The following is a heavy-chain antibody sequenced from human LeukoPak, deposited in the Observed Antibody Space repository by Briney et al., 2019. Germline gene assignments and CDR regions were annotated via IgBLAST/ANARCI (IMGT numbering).Heavy chain of an antibody. J-gene: IGHJ5*02. CDR2: INPNSGGT. Sequence: ASVKVSCKASGYTFTGYYMHWVRQAPGQGLEWMGWINPNSGGTNYAQKFQGRVTMTRGTSISTAYMELSRLRSDDTAVYYCARVSDYGFNWFDPWGQGTLVTVSS. D-gene: IGHD4-17*01. CDR1: GYTFTGYY. V-gene: IGHV1-2*02. CDR3: ARVSDYGFNWFDP.